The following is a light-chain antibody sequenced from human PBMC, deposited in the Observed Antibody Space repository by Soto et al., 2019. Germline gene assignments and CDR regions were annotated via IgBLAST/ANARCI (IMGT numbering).Light chain of an antibody. CDR1: QGISTY. CDR3: QKYNSAPWA. V-gene: IGKV1-27*01. CDR2: AAS. J-gene: IGKJ1*01. Sequence: DIQMTQSPSSLSASVGDRVTITCRASQGISTYLAWYQQRPGKVPKLLIYAASTLQSGVPSRFSGSGSGTDFTLTISSLRPEDVATYYCQKYNSAPWAFGQGTKVEIK.